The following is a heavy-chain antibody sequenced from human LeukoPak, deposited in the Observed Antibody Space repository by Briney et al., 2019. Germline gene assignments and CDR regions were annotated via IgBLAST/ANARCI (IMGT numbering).Heavy chain of an antibody. V-gene: IGHV3-9*01. CDR3: AKSRYYAGMDV. D-gene: IGHD3-10*01. CDR2: ISWNSGSI. Sequence: GGSLRLSCAASGFTFDDYAMHWVRQAPGKGLEWVSGISWNSGSIGYADSVKGRFTISRDSAKNSLYLQMNSLRAEDTALYYCAKSRYYAGMDVWGQGTTVTVSS. CDR1: GFTFDDYA. J-gene: IGHJ6*02.